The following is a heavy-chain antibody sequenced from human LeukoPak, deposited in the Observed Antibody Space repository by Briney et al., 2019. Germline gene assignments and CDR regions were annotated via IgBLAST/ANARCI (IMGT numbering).Heavy chain of an antibody. CDR1: GYTFTSYY. J-gene: IGHJ4*02. CDR2: INPSGGST. D-gene: IGHD3-10*01. CDR3: ARDARSFGELLY. V-gene: IGHV1-46*01. Sequence: ASVKVSCKASGYTFTSYYMHWVRQAPGQGLEWMGIINPSGGSTSYAQKFQGRVTMTRDTSTSTVYMELSSLRSEDTAVYCCARDARSFGELLYWGQGTLVTVSS.